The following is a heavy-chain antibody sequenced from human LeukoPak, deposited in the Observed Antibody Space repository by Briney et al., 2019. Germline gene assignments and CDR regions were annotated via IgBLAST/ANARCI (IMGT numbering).Heavy chain of an antibody. Sequence: GGSLRLSCVASGFTFNNYAMHWVRQAPGKGLEYVSAISSNGDRTFYANSVKGRFTISRDNSKNTLYLQMGSLRTEDMAVYYCERRAPGYGSGWLDSWGQGTLVTVSS. CDR2: ISSNGDRT. D-gene: IGHD6-19*01. V-gene: IGHV3-64*01. CDR3: ERRAPGYGSGWLDS. J-gene: IGHJ5*01. CDR1: GFTFNNYA.